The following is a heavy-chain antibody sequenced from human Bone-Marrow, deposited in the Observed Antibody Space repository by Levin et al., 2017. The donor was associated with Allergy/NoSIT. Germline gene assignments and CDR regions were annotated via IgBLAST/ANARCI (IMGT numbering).Heavy chain of an antibody. CDR2: ISGSGGST. CDR1: GFTFSSYA. Sequence: GESLKISCAASGFTFSSYAMSWVRQAPGKGLEWVSAISGSGGSTYYADSVKGRFTISRDNSKNTLYLQMNSLRAEDTAVYYCAKDFVTAIRSDAFDIWGQGTMVTVSS. V-gene: IGHV3-23*01. J-gene: IGHJ3*02. D-gene: IGHD2-21*02. CDR3: AKDFVTAIRSDAFDI.